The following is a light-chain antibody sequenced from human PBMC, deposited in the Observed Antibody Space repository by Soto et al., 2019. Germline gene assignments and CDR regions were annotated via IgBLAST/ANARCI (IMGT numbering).Light chain of an antibody. Sequence: PGERATLSCRTSHSVDIYLAWYQQKPGQAPRLLIYDASNRATGVPARFSGRGSGTDFTLTISSLEPEDFAVYYCQQRKIWPPITFGQGTRLEMK. CDR2: DAS. J-gene: IGKJ5*01. V-gene: IGKV3-11*01. CDR1: HSVDIY. CDR3: QQRKIWPPIT.